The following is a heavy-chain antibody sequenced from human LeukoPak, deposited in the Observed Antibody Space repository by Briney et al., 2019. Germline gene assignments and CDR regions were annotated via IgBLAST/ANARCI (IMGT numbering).Heavy chain of an antibody. D-gene: IGHD3-22*01. CDR3: ARSSGYMSY. V-gene: IGHV4-38-2*02. Sequence: SETLSLTCTVSHYSISSNYYWGWIRQPPGKGLEWIGSIYHSGSTYYNPSLKSRVTISVDTSKNQFSLKLTSVTAADTAVYYCARSSGYMSYWGRGTLVTVFS. J-gene: IGHJ4*02. CDR2: IYHSGST. CDR1: HYSISSNYY.